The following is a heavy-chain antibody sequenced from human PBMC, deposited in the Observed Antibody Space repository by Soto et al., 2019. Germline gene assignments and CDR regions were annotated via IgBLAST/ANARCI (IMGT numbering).Heavy chain of an antibody. CDR3: ARVRCPSSGYYPYWFDP. CDR1: GGTFSSYA. D-gene: IGHD3-22*01. CDR2: IIPIFGTA. J-gene: IGHJ5*02. V-gene: IGHV1-69*12. Sequence: QVQLVQSGAEVKKPGSSVKVSCKASGGTFSSYAITWVRQAPGQGLEWMGGIIPIFGTANYAQKFQGRVTITADESTSTAYMELSSLRSEDTAVYYCARVRCPSSGYYPYWFDPWGQGALVTVAS.